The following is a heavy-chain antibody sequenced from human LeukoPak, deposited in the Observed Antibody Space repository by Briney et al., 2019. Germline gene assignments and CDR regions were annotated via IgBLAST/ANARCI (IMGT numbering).Heavy chain of an antibody. V-gene: IGHV4-39*01. CDR3: ARNYGDYLFDY. CDR2: VSYSGNT. J-gene: IGHJ4*02. D-gene: IGHD4-17*01. Sequence: WVRQPPGKGLEWIGSVSYSGNTYYNPSLRSRVTISVDTSKNQFSLKLSSMTAADTAVYYCARNYGDYLFDYWGQGTQVTVSS.